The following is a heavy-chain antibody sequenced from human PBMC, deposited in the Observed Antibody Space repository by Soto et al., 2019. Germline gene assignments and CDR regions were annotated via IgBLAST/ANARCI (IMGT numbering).Heavy chain of an antibody. CDR1: GFAFSDYY. D-gene: IGHD3-10*01. CDR2: ISSTGNTI. J-gene: IGHJ4*02. Sequence: GASLRLPGAPSGFAFSDYYMDWILQAPGKGLEWITYISSTGNTIWYADSVKGRFTVSRENGKKSLCLQTNSLKAEDTAMYYCASIALQTSYYGSADYCGQGTLVTVSA. V-gene: IGHV3-11*01. CDR3: ASIALQTSYYGSADY.